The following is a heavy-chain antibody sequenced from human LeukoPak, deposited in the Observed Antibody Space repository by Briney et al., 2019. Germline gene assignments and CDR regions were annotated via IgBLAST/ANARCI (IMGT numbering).Heavy chain of an antibody. J-gene: IGHJ3*02. V-gene: IGHV4-4*07. CDR2: VYTFGTT. CDR3: ARQPAPYSSGRHDGFHI. Sequence: SETLSLTCTVSGGSISSYYWSWIRQPAGKGLEWIGRVYTFGTTNYNPSLKSRVTMSVDTSKNNFSLKLSSVTAADTAVYYCARQPAPYSSGRHDGFHIWGQGTMVTVSA. CDR1: GGSISSYY. D-gene: IGHD6-19*01.